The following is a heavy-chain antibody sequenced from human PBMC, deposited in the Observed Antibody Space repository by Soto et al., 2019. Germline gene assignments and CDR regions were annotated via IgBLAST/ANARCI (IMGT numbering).Heavy chain of an antibody. Sequence: GASVKVSCKASGGTFSSYAISWVRQAPGQGLEWMGGIIPIFGTANYAQKFQGRVTITADESTSTAYMELSSLRSEDTAVYYCARSDSVLRYFDWSLDYWGQGTLVTVSS. J-gene: IGHJ4*02. CDR3: ARSDSVLRYFDWSLDY. CDR2: IIPIFGTA. D-gene: IGHD3-9*01. V-gene: IGHV1-69*13. CDR1: GGTFSSYA.